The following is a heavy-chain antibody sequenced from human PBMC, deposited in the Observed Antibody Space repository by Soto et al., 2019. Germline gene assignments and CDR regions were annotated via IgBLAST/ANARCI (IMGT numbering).Heavy chain of an antibody. CDR2: INDDGTRT. CDR3: IRGPRPSSVGTGAF. J-gene: IGHJ4*02. CDR1: GFVFNMYW. V-gene: IGHV3-74*01. D-gene: IGHD3-10*01. Sequence: GGSLRLSCAASGFVFNMYWMHWVRQVPGEGPEWVTRINDDGTRTGYADSAKGRFTISRDNAKDILYLQMNALRVDDTAVYYCIRGPRPSSVGTGAFWGQGTLVTVSS.